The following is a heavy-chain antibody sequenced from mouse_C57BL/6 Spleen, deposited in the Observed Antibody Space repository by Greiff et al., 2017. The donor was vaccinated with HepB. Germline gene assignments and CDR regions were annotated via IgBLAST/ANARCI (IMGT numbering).Heavy chain of an antibody. D-gene: IGHD1-1*01. CDR2: IYPGSGST. Sequence: QVQLQQPGAELVKPGASVKMSCKASGYTFTSYWITWVKQRPGQGLEWIGDIYPGSGSTNYNEKFKSKATMTVDTSYSSAYMQLSSLTSEDSAVYYGARYDYYGIAYWGQGTLVTVSA. J-gene: IGHJ3*01. CDR3: ARYDYYGIAY. V-gene: IGHV1-55*01. CDR1: GYTFTSYW.